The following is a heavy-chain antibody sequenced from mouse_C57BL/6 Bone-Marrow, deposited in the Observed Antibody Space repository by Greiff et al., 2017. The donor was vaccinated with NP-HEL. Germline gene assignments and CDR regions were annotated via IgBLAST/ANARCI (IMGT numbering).Heavy chain of an antibody. CDR2: INPYNGGT. CDR3: ARGGNYYGSSPAWFAY. D-gene: IGHD1-1*01. V-gene: IGHV1-19*01. CDR1: GYTFTDYY. Sequence: EVQLQQSGPVLVKPGASVKMSCKASGYTFTDYYMNWVKQSHGKSLEWIGVINPYNGGTSYNQKFKGKATLTVDKSSSTAYMELNSLTSEDSAVYYCARGGNYYGSSPAWFAYWGQGTLVTVSA. J-gene: IGHJ3*01.